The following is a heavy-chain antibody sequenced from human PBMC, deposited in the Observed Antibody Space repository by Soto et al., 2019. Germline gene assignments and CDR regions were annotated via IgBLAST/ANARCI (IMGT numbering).Heavy chain of an antibody. D-gene: IGHD4-17*01. J-gene: IGHJ5*02. CDR2: IYYSGST. Sequence: QVQLQESGPGLVKPSETLSLTCTVSGGSISSYYWSWIRQPPGKELEWIGYIYYSGSTNYNPSLKSRVTISVDTSKNQFSLKLSSVTAADTAVYYCARAASIDYGDYVYNWFDPWGQGTLVTVSS. V-gene: IGHV4-59*01. CDR1: GGSISSYY. CDR3: ARAASIDYGDYVYNWFDP.